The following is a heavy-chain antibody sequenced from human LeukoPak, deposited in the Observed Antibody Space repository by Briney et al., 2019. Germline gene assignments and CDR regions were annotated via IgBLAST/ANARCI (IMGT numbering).Heavy chain of an antibody. CDR1: GYTFTIHG. V-gene: IGHV1-18*04. CDR2: VSTYNGNT. CDR3: ARDVDTATDQINDY. J-gene: IGHJ4*02. Sequence: ASVKVSCKASGYTFTIHGISWVRQAPGQGLEGMGWVSTYNGNTNYVPKYQGRVTMTTDTSTSTAYMELRSLRSDDTAVYYCARDVDTATDQINDYWGQGTLVTISS. D-gene: IGHD5-18*01.